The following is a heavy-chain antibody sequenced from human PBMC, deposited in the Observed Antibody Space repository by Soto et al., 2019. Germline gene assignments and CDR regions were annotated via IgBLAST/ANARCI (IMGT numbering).Heavy chain of an antibody. CDR1: GYSFTSYW. CDR3: ARTRLHYDILTGLIIGGDYFDY. V-gene: IGHV5-51*03. D-gene: IGHD3-9*01. Sequence: EVQLVQSGAEVKKPGESLKISCKGSGYSFTSYWIGWVRQMPGKGLEWMGIIYPGDSDTRYSPSFQGQVTISADKSISTAYLQWSSLKASDTAMYYCARTRLHYDILTGLIIGGDYFDYWGQGTLVTVSS. J-gene: IGHJ4*02. CDR2: IYPGDSDT.